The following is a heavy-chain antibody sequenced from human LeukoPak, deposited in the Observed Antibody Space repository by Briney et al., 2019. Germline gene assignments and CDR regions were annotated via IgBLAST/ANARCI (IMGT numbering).Heavy chain of an antibody. CDR2: MNPNSGNT. J-gene: IGHJ3*02. CDR1: GYTFTSYD. Sequence: ASVKVSCRASGYTFTSYDINWVRQATGQGLEWMGWMNPNSGNTGYAQKFQGRVTMTRNTSISTAYMELSSLRSEDTAVYYCARRVVEMATIDAFDIWGQGTMSPSLQ. CDR3: ARRVVEMATIDAFDI. V-gene: IGHV1-8*01. D-gene: IGHD5-24*01.